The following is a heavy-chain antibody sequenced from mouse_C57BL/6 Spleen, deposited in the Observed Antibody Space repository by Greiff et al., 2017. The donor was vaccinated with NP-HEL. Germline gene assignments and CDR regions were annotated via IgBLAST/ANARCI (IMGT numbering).Heavy chain of an antibody. CDR3: AREVGSFDY. J-gene: IGHJ2*01. D-gene: IGHD1-3*01. V-gene: IGHV1-50*01. CDR2: IDPSDSYT. CDR1: GYTFTSYW. Sequence: QVQLKQPGAELVKPGASVKLSCKASGYTFTSYWMQWVKQRPGQGLEWIGEIDPSDSYTNYNQKFKGKATLTVDTSSSTAYMQLSSLTSEDSAVYYCAREVGSFDYWGQGTTLTVSS.